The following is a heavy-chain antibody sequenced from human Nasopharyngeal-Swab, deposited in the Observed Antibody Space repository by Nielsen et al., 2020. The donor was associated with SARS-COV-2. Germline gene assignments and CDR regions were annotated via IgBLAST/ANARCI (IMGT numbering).Heavy chain of an antibody. Sequence: ASVNVSCKASGYTFTSYAMNWVRQAPGQGLEWMGWINTNTGNPTYAQGFTGRFVFSLDTSVSTAYLQISSLKAEDTAVYYCARAEEWELPVDYYGMDVWGQGTTVTVSS. CDR1: GYTFTSYA. D-gene: IGHD1-26*01. CDR3: ARAEEWELPVDYYGMDV. J-gene: IGHJ6*02. CDR2: INTNTGNP. V-gene: IGHV7-4-1*02.